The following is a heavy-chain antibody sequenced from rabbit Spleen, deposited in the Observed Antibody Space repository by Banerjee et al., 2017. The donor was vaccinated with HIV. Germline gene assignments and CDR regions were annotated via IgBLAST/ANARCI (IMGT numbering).Heavy chain of an antibody. CDR2: IWTTNDRT. CDR3: ARGISYDVYFNL. Sequence: QEQLEESGGDLVKPGASLTLTCTASGFSFSSGYDMSWVRQAPGKGLEWIGYIWTTNDRTAYASWAKGRFTISRTSSTTLTLQMTSLTAADTATYFCARGISYDVYFNLWGPGTLVTVS. CDR1: GFSFSSGYD. D-gene: IGHD8-1*01. J-gene: IGHJ4*01. V-gene: IGHV1S45*01.